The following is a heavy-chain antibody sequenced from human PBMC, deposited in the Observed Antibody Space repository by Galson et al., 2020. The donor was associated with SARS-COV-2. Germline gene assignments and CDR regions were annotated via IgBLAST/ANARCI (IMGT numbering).Heavy chain of an antibody. D-gene: IGHD2-2*01. Sequence: GGSLRLSCAASGFTFSSYSMNWVRQAPGKGLEWVSSISSSSSYIYYADSVKGRFTISTDNAKNSLYLQMNSLRAEDTAVYYCASLPAVDDGARYYYGMDVWRPGTTVTVSS. CDR2: ISSSSSYI. CDR3: ASLPAVDDGARYYYGMDV. CDR1: GFTFSSYS. J-gene: IGHJ6*02. V-gene: IGHV3-21*01.